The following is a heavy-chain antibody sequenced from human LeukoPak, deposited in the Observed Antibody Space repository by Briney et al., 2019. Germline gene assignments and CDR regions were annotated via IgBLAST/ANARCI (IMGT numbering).Heavy chain of an antibody. J-gene: IGHJ4*02. Sequence: GGSLRLSCAASGFTFSSYGMHWVRQAPGKGLEWVSAISGSGGSTYYADSVKGRFTISRDNAKNSLYLQMNSLRAEDTALYYCAKDNYSSGSTFDYWGQGTLVTVSS. CDR2: ISGSGGST. V-gene: IGHV3-NL1*01. CDR3: AKDNYSSGSTFDY. CDR1: GFTFSSYG. D-gene: IGHD6-19*01.